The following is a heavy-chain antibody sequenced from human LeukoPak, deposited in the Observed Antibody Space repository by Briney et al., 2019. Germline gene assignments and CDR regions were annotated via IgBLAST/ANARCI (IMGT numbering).Heavy chain of an antibody. CDR1: GDSISSYY. J-gene: IGHJ3*02. V-gene: IGHV4-4*07. D-gene: IGHD2-15*01. CDR2: IYSSGST. CDR3: ARGQWLYRVGPFDI. Sequence: SEALSLTCTVSGDSISSYYWSWIRQPARKGLEWIGRIYSSGSTDYNPSLKSRVTMSVDKSKNKVSLRLSSVTAADTAVYYCARGQWLYRVGPFDIWGQGTLATVSS.